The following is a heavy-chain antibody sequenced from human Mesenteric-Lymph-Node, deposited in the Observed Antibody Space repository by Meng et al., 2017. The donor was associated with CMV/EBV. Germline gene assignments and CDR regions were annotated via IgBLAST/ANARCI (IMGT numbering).Heavy chain of an antibody. CDR2: ISSSSSTI. CDR3: ARGVVLGAFDI. J-gene: IGHJ3*02. Sequence: ESLKISCAASGFTFSSYSMNWVRQAPGKGLEWVSYISSSSSTIYYADSVKGRFTISRDNAKNSLYLQMNSLRAEDTAVYYCARGVVLGAFDIWGQGTMVTVSS. CDR1: GFTFSSYS. D-gene: IGHD2-15*01. V-gene: IGHV3-48*04.